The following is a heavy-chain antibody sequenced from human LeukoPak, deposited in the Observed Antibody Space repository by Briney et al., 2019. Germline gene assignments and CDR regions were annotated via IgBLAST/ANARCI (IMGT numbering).Heavy chain of an antibody. Sequence: GGSLRLSCAASGFTFSDYSFNWVRQAPGKGLEWVSSIRTNSTYVYYPDSLRGRFTISRDDAKNSVFLQMNSLRAEDTAVYFCARHMAPESTTPYYYGMDVWGQGTTVTVSS. CDR2: IRTNSTYV. V-gene: IGHV3-21*01. J-gene: IGHJ6*02. CDR1: GFTFSDYS. D-gene: IGHD2-15*01. CDR3: ARHMAPESTTPYYYGMDV.